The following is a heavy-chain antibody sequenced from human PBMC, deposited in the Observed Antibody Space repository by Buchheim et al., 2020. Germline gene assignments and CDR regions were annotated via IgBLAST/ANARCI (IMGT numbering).Heavy chain of an antibody. V-gene: IGHV3-30*04. CDR3: AREGQPYYYYYNALDV. CDR1: GLTFSSYA. Sequence: QVQLVESGGGVVQPGRSLRLSCAASGLTFSSYAMHWVRQAPGKGLEWVAVITYHGNNKYYTDSVKGRFTISRDNSKNTLYLQMNSLRAEDTAVYYWAREGQPYYYYYNALDVWGQGTT. CDR2: ITYHGNNK. J-gene: IGHJ6*02.